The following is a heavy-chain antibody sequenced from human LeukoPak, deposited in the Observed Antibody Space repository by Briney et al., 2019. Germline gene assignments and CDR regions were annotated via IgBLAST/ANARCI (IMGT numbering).Heavy chain of an antibody. CDR2: IRYDGSNK. V-gene: IGHV3-30*02. D-gene: IGHD3-22*01. Sequence: PGGSLRLSCAASGFTFISYGMQWVRQAPGKGLEWVAFIRYDGSNKYYADSVKGRFTISRDNSKNTLYLQMNSLRAEDTAVYYCARDQFYDSSGYYSLTEFDYWGQGTLVTVSS. J-gene: IGHJ4*02. CDR3: ARDQFYDSSGYYSLTEFDY. CDR1: GFTFISYG.